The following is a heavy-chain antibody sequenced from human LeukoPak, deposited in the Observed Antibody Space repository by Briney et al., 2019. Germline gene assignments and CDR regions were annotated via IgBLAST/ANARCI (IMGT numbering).Heavy chain of an antibody. CDR1: GGTFSSYA. J-gene: IGHJ4*02. Sequence: GASVKVSCKASGGTFSSYAISWVRQAPGQGLEWMGGIIPIFGTANYAQKFQGRVTITADESTSAAYMELSSLRSEDTAVYYCARETYGSGSYYPLFDYWGQGTLVTVSS. CDR2: IIPIFGTA. CDR3: ARETYGSGSYYPLFDY. D-gene: IGHD3-10*01. V-gene: IGHV1-69*01.